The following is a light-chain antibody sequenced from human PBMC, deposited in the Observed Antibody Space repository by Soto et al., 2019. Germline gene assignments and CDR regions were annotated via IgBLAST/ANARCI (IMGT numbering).Light chain of an antibody. CDR3: QQYGSSPRT. J-gene: IGKJ1*01. V-gene: IGKV3-20*01. Sequence: EIVLTQSPGALSLSPGERATLSCGASQSVSSSYLAWYQQKPGQAPRLLIYGASTRATGIPDRFSGSGSGTDVTLTISRLETEAFAVYYCQQYGSSPRTFGQGTKVEIQ. CDR2: GAS. CDR1: QSVSSSY.